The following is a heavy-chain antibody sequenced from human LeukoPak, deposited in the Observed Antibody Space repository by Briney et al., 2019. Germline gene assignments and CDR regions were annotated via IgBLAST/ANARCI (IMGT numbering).Heavy chain of an antibody. Sequence: SETLSLTCAVSGGPISGGRYSWNWIRQPPGKGLEWIGFVYHSGSAYYNPSLESRVAISVDKSRSQFSLKLNSVTAADTAVYFCARGLVSGDGALIDYWGQGTLVTVSS. CDR1: GGPISGGRYS. CDR2: VYHSGSA. J-gene: IGHJ4*02. V-gene: IGHV4-30-2*01. CDR3: ARGLVSGDGALIDY. D-gene: IGHD7-27*01.